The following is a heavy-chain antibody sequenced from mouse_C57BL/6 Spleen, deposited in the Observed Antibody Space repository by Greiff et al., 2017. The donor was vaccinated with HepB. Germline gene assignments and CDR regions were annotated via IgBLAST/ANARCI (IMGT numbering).Heavy chain of an antibody. V-gene: IGHV2-2*01. Sequence: QVQLQQSGPGLVQPSQSLSITCTVSGFSLTSYGVHWVRQSPGKGLEWLGVIWSGGSTDYNAALISRLSISKDNSKSQVFFKMNSLQADDTAIYYCARNTDLDYAMDYWGQGTSVTVSS. CDR3: ARNTDLDYAMDY. CDR1: GFSLTSYG. J-gene: IGHJ4*01. CDR2: IWSGGST.